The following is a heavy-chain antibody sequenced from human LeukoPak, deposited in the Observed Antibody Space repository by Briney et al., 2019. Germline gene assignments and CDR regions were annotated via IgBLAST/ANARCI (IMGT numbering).Heavy chain of an antibody. Sequence: SETLPLTCAVYGGTFSGYYWRWIRQPPGKGLEWTGEINHSGSTNYNPSLKSRVTISVDTSKNQFSRKLSSVTAADTAVYYCASARAPTRYCSGGSCPFDYWGQGRLVTVSS. CDR2: INHSGST. CDR3: ASARAPTRYCSGGSCPFDY. CDR1: GGTFSGYY. V-gene: IGHV4-34*01. D-gene: IGHD2-15*01. J-gene: IGHJ4*02.